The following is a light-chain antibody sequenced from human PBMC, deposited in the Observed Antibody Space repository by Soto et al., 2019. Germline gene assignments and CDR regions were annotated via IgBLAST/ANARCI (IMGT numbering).Light chain of an antibody. V-gene: IGKV3-11*01. CDR2: NAS. Sequence: EIWVTKSPGTPFFFSGEKATPSFRASQSVTNFLAWYQQKPGQSPSLLIYNASHRATGIPARFSGSGSGTDFTLTISSLEPEDFAVYYCQQRYRWPETFGQGTKVDIK. CDR3: QQRYRWPET. CDR1: QSVTNF. J-gene: IGKJ1*01.